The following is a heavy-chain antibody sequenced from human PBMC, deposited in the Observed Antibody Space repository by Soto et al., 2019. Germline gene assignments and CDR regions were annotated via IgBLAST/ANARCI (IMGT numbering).Heavy chain of an antibody. V-gene: IGHV4-34*01. D-gene: IGHD4-17*01. CDR2: INHSGST. J-gene: IGHJ6*02. CDR1: GGSFSGFF. CDR3: ARGRRSLPGGMDV. Sequence: ETLSLTCAVYGGSFSGFFWRWIRQPPGKGLEWIGEINHSGSTNYNPSLKSRVTFSVDTSKNQFSLRLSSVTAADTAVDYCARGRRSLPGGMDVWGRGTTVTASS.